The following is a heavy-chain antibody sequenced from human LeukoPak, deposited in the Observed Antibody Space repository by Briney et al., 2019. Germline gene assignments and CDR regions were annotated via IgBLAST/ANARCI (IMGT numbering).Heavy chain of an antibody. V-gene: IGHV3-74*01. CDR3: TRDAPSGNKGWFDP. J-gene: IGHJ5*02. Sequence: GGSLRLSCAASGFTFSSYWMHWARQAPGKGLVWVSRINSDGSSTAYADSVKGRFTISRDNAKNTLYLQMNTLRAEDTAVYYCTRDAPSGNKGWFDPWGQGTLVTVSS. CDR1: GFTFSSYW. CDR2: INSDGSST. D-gene: IGHD3-10*01.